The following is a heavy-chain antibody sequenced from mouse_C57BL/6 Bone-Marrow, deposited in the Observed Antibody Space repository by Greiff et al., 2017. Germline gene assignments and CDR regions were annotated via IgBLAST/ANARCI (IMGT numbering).Heavy chain of an antibody. D-gene: IGHD1-1*01. V-gene: IGHV1-72*01. J-gene: IGHJ2*01. CDR1: GYTFTSYW. Sequence: VQLQESGAELVKPGASVKLSCKASGYTFTSYWMHWVKQRPGRGLEWIGRIDPNSGGTKYNEKFKSKATLTVDKPTSTAYMQLSSLTSEDSAVYYCARGGVTTVNYFDYWGQGTTLTVSS. CDR3: ARGGVTTVNYFDY. CDR2: IDPNSGGT.